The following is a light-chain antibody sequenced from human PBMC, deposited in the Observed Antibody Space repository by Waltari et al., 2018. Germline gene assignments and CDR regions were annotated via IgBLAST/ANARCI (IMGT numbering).Light chain of an antibody. CDR1: SSDIGAYNY. CDR3: ISFTSSNTWV. CDR2: GVS. Sequence: QSALTQPASVSGSPRQSITISCTGTSSDIGAYNYVSWYQQHSGKAPNLVIFGVSDRPTGVSNRFSGSKSGNTASLTISGLQAEDEADYYCISFTSSNTWVFGGGTRVTVL. J-gene: IGLJ3*02. V-gene: IGLV2-14*01.